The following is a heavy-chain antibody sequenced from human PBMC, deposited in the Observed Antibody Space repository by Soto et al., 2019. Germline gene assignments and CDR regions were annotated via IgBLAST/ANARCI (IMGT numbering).Heavy chain of an antibody. Sequence: GESLKISCKGSGYTFTTYWIGWVRQMPGKGLEWMGIIYPGDSDTRYSPSFQGQVTISADKSINTAYLQWSSLKASDTAMYYCARGSYYYGSGSYYNPLNYWGPGTLVTVSS. CDR1: GYTFTTYW. CDR2: IYPGDSDT. V-gene: IGHV5-51*01. CDR3: ARGSYYYGSGSYYNPLNY. J-gene: IGHJ4*02. D-gene: IGHD3-10*01.